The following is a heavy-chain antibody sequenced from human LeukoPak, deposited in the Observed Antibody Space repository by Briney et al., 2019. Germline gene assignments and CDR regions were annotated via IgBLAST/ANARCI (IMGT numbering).Heavy chain of an antibody. D-gene: IGHD3-16*01. CDR1: GYRFTSYW. Sequence: GESLQISCKGSGYRFTSYWIGWVRQMPGKGLEWMGIIYPGDSDTRYSPSFQGQVTISADKSISTAYLQWSSLKASDTAMYYCARRLSTWYFDLWGRGTLVTVSS. V-gene: IGHV5-51*01. CDR2: IYPGDSDT. CDR3: ARRLSTWYFDL. J-gene: IGHJ2*01.